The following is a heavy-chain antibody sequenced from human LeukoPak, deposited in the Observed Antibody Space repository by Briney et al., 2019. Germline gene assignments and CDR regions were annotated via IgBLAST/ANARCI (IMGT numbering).Heavy chain of an antibody. J-gene: IGHJ3*02. Sequence: SETLSLTCTVSGDSINSYYWSWIRQPPGKGLEWIGYIYYSGSTNYNPTLKSRVTISADTSKNQFSLKLNSVTAADTAVYYCARDGDYDILTGYFAFNIWGQGTVVTVSS. CDR2: IYYSGST. V-gene: IGHV4-59*01. D-gene: IGHD3-9*01. CDR1: GDSINSYY. CDR3: ARDGDYDILTGYFAFNI.